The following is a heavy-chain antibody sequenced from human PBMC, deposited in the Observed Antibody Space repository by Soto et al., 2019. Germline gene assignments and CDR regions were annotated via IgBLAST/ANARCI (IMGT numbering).Heavy chain of an antibody. V-gene: IGHV3-30*03. Sequence: SLRLSCAASGFTFSSYGMHWVRQAPGKGLEWVAVISYDGSNKYYADSVKGRFTISRDNSKNTLYLQMNSLRAEDTAVYYCASGVVVAAHGMDVWGQGTTVTVSS. D-gene: IGHD2-15*01. CDR2: ISYDGSNK. CDR1: GFTFSSYG. J-gene: IGHJ6*02. CDR3: ASGVVVAAHGMDV.